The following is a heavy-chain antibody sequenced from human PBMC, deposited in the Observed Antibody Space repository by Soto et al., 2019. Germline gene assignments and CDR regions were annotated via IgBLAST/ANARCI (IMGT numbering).Heavy chain of an antibody. Sequence: GGSLRLSCAASGFTFSSYAMHWVRQAPGKGLEWVAVISYDGSNKYYADSVKGRFTISRDNSKNTLYLQMNSLRAEDTAVYYCARDRGRRVHYYYGMDVWGQGTTVTVSS. J-gene: IGHJ6*02. V-gene: IGHV3-30-3*01. CDR3: ARDRGRRVHYYYGMDV. CDR2: ISYDGSNK. CDR1: GFTFSSYA. D-gene: IGHD3-10*01.